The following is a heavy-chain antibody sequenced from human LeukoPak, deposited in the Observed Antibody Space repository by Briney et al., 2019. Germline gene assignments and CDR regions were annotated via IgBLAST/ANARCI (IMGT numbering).Heavy chain of an antibody. D-gene: IGHD5-24*01. CDR2: ISAYNGNT. CDR1: GGTFSSYA. Sequence: GASVKVSCKASGGTFSSYAISWVRQAPGQGLEWMGWISAYNGNTNYAQKLQGRVTMTTDTSTSTAYMELRSLRSDDTAVYYCARDRDGYNPLGYWGQGTLVTVSS. J-gene: IGHJ4*02. CDR3: ARDRDGYNPLGY. V-gene: IGHV1-18*01.